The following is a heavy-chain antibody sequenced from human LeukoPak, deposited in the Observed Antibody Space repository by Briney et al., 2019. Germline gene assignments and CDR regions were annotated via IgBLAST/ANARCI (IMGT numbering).Heavy chain of an antibody. CDR1: GFIFRDAA. CDR3: ARDIELST. J-gene: IGHJ3*01. Sequence: GGSLRLSCAASGFIFRDAAMTWVRQAPGKGLEWVSLIASSGLNTYYADSVRGRFTISRDNSKSTLSLQMNSLRVEDTAIYYCARDIELSTRGLGTLVTVSS. V-gene: IGHV3-23*01. CDR2: IASSGLNT. D-gene: IGHD5-12*01.